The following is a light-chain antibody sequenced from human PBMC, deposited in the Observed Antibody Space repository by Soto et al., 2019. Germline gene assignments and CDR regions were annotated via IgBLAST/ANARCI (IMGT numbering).Light chain of an antibody. CDR1: QSVSSSY. J-gene: IGKJ5*01. CDR3: QQYNNWPPLT. Sequence: EIVLTQSPGTLSLPPGERATLSCRASQSVSSSYLAWYQQKPGQAPRHLINGASSRATDIPARFSGSRSGTDFTLTISSREPEDLAVYYCQQYNNWPPLTFGQGTRLE. CDR2: GAS. V-gene: IGKV3-20*01.